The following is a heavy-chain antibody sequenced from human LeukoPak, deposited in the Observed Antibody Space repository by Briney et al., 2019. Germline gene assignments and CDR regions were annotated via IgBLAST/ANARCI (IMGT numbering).Heavy chain of an antibody. D-gene: IGHD6-13*01. J-gene: IGHJ6*02. CDR2: LHHSGST. CDR1: GGSISGYY. Sequence: SETLSLTCTVFGGSISGYYWNWIRQVPGKGLEWIGFLHHSGSTDYNPSLQSRVTISVDTCKNQLSLKLRSVTAADTAVYYCAREGRPAAENTFYFYYGMDVWGQGTAVTVSS. V-gene: IGHV4-59*01. CDR3: AREGRPAAENTFYFYYGMDV.